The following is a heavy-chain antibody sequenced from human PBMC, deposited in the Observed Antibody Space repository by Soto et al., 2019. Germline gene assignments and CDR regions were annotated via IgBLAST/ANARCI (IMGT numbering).Heavy chain of an antibody. CDR3: ARDVEKCTHYYDFWGGYSNWFDH. Sequence: GGSLRLSCAASGFTFSNYYMSWIRQAPGKGLEWVSYISSSGSTIYYADSVKGRFTISRDNAKNSLYLQMNRLRAEDTAVYYCARDVEKCTHYYDFWGGYSNWFDHWGQGTLVTVSS. J-gene: IGHJ5*02. V-gene: IGHV3-11*01. CDR2: ISSSGSTI. D-gene: IGHD3-3*01. CDR1: GFTFSNYY.